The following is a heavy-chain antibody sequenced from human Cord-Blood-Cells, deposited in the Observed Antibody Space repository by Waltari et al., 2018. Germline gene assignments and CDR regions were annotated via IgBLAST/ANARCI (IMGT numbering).Heavy chain of an antibody. D-gene: IGHD2-8*01. CDR2: RNPTSGNT. J-gene: IGHJ4*02. V-gene: IGHV1-8*03. Sequence: QVQLVQSGAEVKKPGASVKVSCKASGYTFTSYDINWVRQGTGQGLEWMGRRNPTSGNTGYAKKFQGRVTITRNTSISTAYRERSSLRSEDTAGYYCARGTVCGDYWGQGTLVTVSS. CDR3: ARGTVCGDY. CDR1: GYTFTSYD.